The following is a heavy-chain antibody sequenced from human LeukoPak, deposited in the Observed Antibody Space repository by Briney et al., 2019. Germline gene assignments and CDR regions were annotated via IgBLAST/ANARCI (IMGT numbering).Heavy chain of an antibody. J-gene: IGHJ6*02. D-gene: IGHD3-22*01. CDR1: GFAVSSTY. Sequence: GGSLRLSCVASGFAVSSTYMSWVRPAPGKGLEWVLVIYSGGSTYYADSVKGRFTISRDSSKNTLYLQMNSLRAEDTAVYYCARESLYYDSSGPGVWCQGTTVTVSS. CDR2: IYSGGST. V-gene: IGHV3-66*02. CDR3: ARESLYYDSSGPGV.